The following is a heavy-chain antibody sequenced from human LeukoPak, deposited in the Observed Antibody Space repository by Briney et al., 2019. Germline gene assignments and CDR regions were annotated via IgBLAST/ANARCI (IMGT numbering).Heavy chain of an antibody. J-gene: IGHJ4*02. CDR3: ARSRAYYYGSGSYLFDY. CDR1: GYSISSGYY. V-gene: IGHV4-38-2*02. Sequence: SETLSLTCTVSGYSISSGYYWGWIRQPPGKGLEWIGSIYHSGSTYYNPSLKSRVTISVDTSKNQFSLKLSSVTAADTAVYYCARSRAYYYGSGSYLFDYWGQGTLVTVSS. CDR2: IYHSGST. D-gene: IGHD3-10*01.